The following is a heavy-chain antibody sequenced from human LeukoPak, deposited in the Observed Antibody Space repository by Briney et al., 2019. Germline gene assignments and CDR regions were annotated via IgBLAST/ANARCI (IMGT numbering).Heavy chain of an antibody. D-gene: IGHD1-26*01. CDR2: IYYSGST. J-gene: IGHJ4*02. CDR3: ARDQGALYSGSWFDY. CDR1: GGSIRSYQ. V-gene: IGHV4-59*01. Sequence: PSETLSLTCTVSGGSIRSYQWSWIRQPPGKGLEWIGYIYYSGSTNYNPSLKSRVTISVDTTKNQFSLRLTSMTAADTAVYYWARDQGALYSGSWFDYGGQGTLATVPP.